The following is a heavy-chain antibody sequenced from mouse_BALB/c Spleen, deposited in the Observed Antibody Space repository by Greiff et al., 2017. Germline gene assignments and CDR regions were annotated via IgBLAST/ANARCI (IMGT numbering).Heavy chain of an antibody. J-gene: IGHJ4*01. Sequence: EVKLEESGGGLVKPGGSLKLSCAASGFTFSDYYMYWVRQTPEKRLEWVATISDGGSYTYYPDSVKGRFTISRDNAKNNLYLQMSSLKSEDTAMYYCARGLGSYYYAMDYWGQGTSVTVSS. V-gene: IGHV5-4*02. CDR3: ARGLGSYYYAMDY. D-gene: IGHD4-1*01. CDR1: GFTFSDYY. CDR2: ISDGGSYT.